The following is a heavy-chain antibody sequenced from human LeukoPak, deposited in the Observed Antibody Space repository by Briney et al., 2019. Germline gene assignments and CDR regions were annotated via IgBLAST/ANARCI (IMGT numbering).Heavy chain of an antibody. CDR2: IRYDGSNK. CDR1: GFTFSSYG. J-gene: IGHJ1*01. V-gene: IGHV3-30*02. CDR3: ARDGGGSGSYPEYFQH. Sequence: GGSLRLSCAASGFTFSSYGMHWVRQAPGKGLEWVAFIRYDGSNKYYADSVKGRFTISRDNSKNTLYLQMNSLRAEDTAVYYCARDGGGSGSYPEYFQHWGQGTLVTVSS. D-gene: IGHD3-10*01.